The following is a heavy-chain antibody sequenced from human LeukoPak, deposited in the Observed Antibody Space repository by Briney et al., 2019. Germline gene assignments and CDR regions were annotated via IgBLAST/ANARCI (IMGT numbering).Heavy chain of an antibody. J-gene: IGHJ4*02. CDR2: INPSGGNT. D-gene: IGHD3-10*01. Sequence: SVKVSCKASGYTFTNYYMHWGRQAPGQGLEWMGIINPSGGNTNYAQKFQGRVTMTSDTSRSTAYMELSSLRSEDTAVYYCATKGSSGNFQDYWGQGSLVTVSS. V-gene: IGHV1-46*01. CDR3: ATKGSSGNFQDY. CDR1: GYTFTNYY.